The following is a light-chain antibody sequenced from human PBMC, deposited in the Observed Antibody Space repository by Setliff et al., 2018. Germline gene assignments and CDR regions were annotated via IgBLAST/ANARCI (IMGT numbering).Light chain of an antibody. CDR1: SSDIGAYDY. CDR2: DVS. V-gene: IGLV2-14*03. Sequence: QSALTQPASVSGSLGQSITIACSGSSSDIGAYDYVAWYLHHPGKAPKLLIYDVSHRPSGVSPRFSGSKSGNTASLTISGLQAEDEADYYCSSYTTRTSLDVFGTGTKV. CDR3: SSYTTRTSLDV. J-gene: IGLJ1*01.